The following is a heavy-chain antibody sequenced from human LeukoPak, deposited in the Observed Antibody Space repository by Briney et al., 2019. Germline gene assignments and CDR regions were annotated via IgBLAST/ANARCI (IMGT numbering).Heavy chain of an antibody. J-gene: IGHJ4*02. CDR1: GFTFSSYA. CDR3: ARDGLGYSSGWYYFDY. CDR2: ISYGGSNK. Sequence: GGSLRLSCAASGFTFSSYAMHWVRQAPGGGGEGVAVISYGGSNKYYADSVKGRFTISRDNSKNTLYLQMNSLRAEDTAVYYCARDGLGYSSGWYYFDYWGQGTLVTVSS. V-gene: IGHV3-30*04. D-gene: IGHD6-19*01.